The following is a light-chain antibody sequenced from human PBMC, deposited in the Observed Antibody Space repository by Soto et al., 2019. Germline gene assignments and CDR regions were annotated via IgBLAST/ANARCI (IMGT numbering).Light chain of an antibody. Sequence: QSVLTQPPSVSAAPGQKVTISCSGSGSNIGGNSVSWYQRLPGTAPKLLIYDDNKRPSGIPDRFSGSKSGTSATLGITGFQTGDEADYYCGSWDSSLSAYVFGTGTKVTVL. J-gene: IGLJ1*01. CDR2: DDN. CDR1: GSNIGGNS. CDR3: GSWDSSLSAYV. V-gene: IGLV1-51*01.